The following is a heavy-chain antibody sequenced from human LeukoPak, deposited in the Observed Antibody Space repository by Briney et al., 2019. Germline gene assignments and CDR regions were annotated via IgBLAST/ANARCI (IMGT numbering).Heavy chain of an antibody. V-gene: IGHV3-9*01. CDR3: ARDPGYHFYYYMDV. CDR2: ITWNSGAT. J-gene: IGHJ6*03. CDR1: GFTFDDYA. Sequence: GRSLRLSCAASGFTFDDYAMHWVRQTPGKGLEWVLGITWNSGATVYADSVKGRFTISRDNAKNSLSLQMNSLRLEDTALYFCARDPGYHFYYYMDVWGKGTTVTVSS.